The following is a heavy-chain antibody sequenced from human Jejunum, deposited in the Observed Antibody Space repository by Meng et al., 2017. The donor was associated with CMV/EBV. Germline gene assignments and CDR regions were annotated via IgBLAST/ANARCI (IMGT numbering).Heavy chain of an antibody. D-gene: IGHD2/OR15-2a*01. CDR1: GFPFSTYT. J-gene: IGHJ4*02. CDR3: AKESMARNYFDY. CDR2: ISPSSNYI. V-gene: IGHV3-21*01. Sequence: AASGFPFSTYTMNWVRQAPGKGLEWVSSISPSSNYIYYADSVKGRFTISRDNAKNSLYLEMNSLRADDTAVYYCAKESMARNYFDYWGQGTLVTVSS.